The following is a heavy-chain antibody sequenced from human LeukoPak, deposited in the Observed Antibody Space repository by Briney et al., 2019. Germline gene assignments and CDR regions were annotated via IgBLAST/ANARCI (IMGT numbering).Heavy chain of an antibody. J-gene: IGHJ2*01. V-gene: IGHV4-39*01. Sequence: PSETLSLTCTVSGGFFSSNGYYWGWMRLPPGKGLEWIVRILYSRTTYDTPSLKGRVTISVDTSKNKFSLRLNSVTAADTAVYYCARHVGGGYWYFDLWGRGTQVTVSS. CDR1: GGFFSSNGYY. CDR3: ARHVGGGYWYFDL. CDR2: ILYSRTT. D-gene: IGHD2-15*01.